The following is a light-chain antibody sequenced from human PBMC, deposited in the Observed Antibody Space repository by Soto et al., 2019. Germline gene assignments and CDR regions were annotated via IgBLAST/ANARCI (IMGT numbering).Light chain of an antibody. J-gene: IGLJ3*02. V-gene: IGLV2-14*03. CDR2: DVS. CDR3: SSYRLGHTWV. CDR1: SSDIGNYDY. Sequence: QSVLTQPASVSGSPGQSITIPCAGTSSDIGNYDYVSWYQQHAGKAPKLIIYDVSNRPSGISNRFSGFKSGNTASLAISGLQAEDEAAYYCSSYRLGHTWVFGGGTKVTVL.